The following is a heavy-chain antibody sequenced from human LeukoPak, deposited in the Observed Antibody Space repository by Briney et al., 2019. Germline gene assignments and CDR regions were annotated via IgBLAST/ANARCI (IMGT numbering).Heavy chain of an antibody. D-gene: IGHD6-19*01. Sequence: TGGSLRLSCVASGFTFSSYWMSWVRQAPGKGLEWVANINQDGSEKYDVDSAKGRFTISRDNAKNSLYLQMNSLRVDDTGMYYCARVGGGDGSGWSTTDYWGQGTLVTISS. CDR2: INQDGSEK. CDR1: GFTFSSYW. CDR3: ARVGGGDGSGWSTTDY. J-gene: IGHJ4*02. V-gene: IGHV3-7*01.